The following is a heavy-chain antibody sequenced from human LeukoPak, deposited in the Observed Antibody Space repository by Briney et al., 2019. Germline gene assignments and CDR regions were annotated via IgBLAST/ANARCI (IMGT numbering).Heavy chain of an antibody. D-gene: IGHD6-19*01. CDR3: ARGSSGWVYDY. CDR1: GGSISSGTYY. J-gene: IGHJ4*02. CDR2: IYYSGST. Sequence: SETLSLTCIVSGGSISSGTYYWGWIRQPPGKGLEWIGSIYYSGSTHYNPSLKSRVTISVDTSKSQFSLKLSSVTAADTAVYYCARGSSGWVYDYWGQGTLVTVSS. V-gene: IGHV4-39*01.